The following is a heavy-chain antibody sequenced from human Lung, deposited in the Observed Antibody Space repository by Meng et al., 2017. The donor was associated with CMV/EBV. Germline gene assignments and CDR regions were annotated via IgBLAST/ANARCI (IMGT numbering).Heavy chain of an antibody. D-gene: IGHD2-21*01. CDR2: ISWNSGSI. V-gene: IGHV3-9*01. CDR1: GFTFDDYA. J-gene: IGHJ3*02. CDR3: ASLDIVVVMGDNRPADAVEI. Sequence: SLKISCAASGFTFDDYAMHWVRQAPGKGLEWVSGISWNSGSIGYADSVKGRFTISRDNAKNSLYLQMNSLRAEDTALYYCASLDIVVVMGDNRPADAVEIWGQRTIVTISS.